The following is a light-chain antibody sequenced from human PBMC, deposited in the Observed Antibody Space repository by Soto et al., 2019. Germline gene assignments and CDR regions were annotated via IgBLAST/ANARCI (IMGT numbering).Light chain of an antibody. V-gene: IGKV3-15*01. CDR1: QSVSNN. CDR3: QQYNYWPPFT. J-gene: IGKJ2*01. CDR2: GIS. Sequence: IVMTQSPATLSVSPGERATLSCRASQSVSNNLAWYQQKPGRAPRLLIYGISTRATGIPARFSGGGSGTEFTLPIGSLQSEDFAVYYCQQYNYWPPFTFGQGTKLEIK.